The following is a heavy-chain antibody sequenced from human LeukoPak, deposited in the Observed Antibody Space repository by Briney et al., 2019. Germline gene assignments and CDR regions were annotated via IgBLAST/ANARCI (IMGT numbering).Heavy chain of an antibody. V-gene: IGHV7-4-1*02. Sequence: ASVKVSCKASGYTFTSYAVNWVRQAPGQGLEWMGWINTNTGNPTYAQGFTGRFVLSLDTSVSTAYLQISSLKAEDTAVYYCARGRYYYDSSGYYYFDYWGQGTLVTVSS. D-gene: IGHD3-22*01. CDR3: ARGRYYYDSSGYYYFDY. J-gene: IGHJ4*02. CDR1: GYTFTSYA. CDR2: INTNTGNP.